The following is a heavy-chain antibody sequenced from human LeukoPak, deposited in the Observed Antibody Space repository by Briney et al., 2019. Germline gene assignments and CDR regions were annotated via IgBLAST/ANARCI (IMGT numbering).Heavy chain of an antibody. D-gene: IGHD2-21*01. V-gene: IGHV4-61*03. Sequence: PSETLSLTCIVSGGSVSSDIYHWSWIRQAPGKGLEWIGHNGNANYNPSLQSRVTISIDTSKNHFTLSLNSVTAADTAVYYCATYYVGVGGRGYWGPGTLVTVSS. CDR2: NGNA. CDR1: GGSVSSDIYH. J-gene: IGHJ4*02. CDR3: ATYYVGVGGRGY.